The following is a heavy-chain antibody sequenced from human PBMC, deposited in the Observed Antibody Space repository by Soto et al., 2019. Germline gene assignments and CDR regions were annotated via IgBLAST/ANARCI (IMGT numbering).Heavy chain of an antibody. J-gene: IGHJ4*02. CDR2: IFPSGTT. CDR3: ARGREFDS. Sequence: QVQLRESGSRLVRPSQTLSLTCAVSGGSLTSGTYSWHWIRQPPGEGLEWIGYIFPSGTTYYNPSLKSRVSISIDVSKNQFSRNLRSLTAADTAVYYCARGREFDSWGQGTLVTVSS. CDR1: GGSLTSGTYS. V-gene: IGHV4-30-2*01.